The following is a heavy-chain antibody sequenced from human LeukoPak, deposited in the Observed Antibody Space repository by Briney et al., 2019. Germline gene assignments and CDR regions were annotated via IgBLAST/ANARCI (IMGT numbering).Heavy chain of an antibody. V-gene: IGHV1-8*02. J-gene: IGHJ5*02. CDR3: ARGRATVTTHWVDP. Sequence: ASVKVSCQASGYTFASYDINWVRQATGQGLEWMGWMNPNSGNTGYAGKFQGRITLTADTSTSTAYLELRSLRSEDTAVYYCARGRATVTTHWVDPWGHGTLVTVSS. CDR1: GYTFASYD. D-gene: IGHD4-11*01. CDR2: MNPNSGNT.